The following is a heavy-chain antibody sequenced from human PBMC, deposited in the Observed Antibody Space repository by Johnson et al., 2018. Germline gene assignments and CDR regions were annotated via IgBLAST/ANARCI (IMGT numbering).Heavy chain of an antibody. J-gene: IGHJ6*02. Sequence: VQLVQSGGGLVQPGGSLRLSCAASGFTFSSYSMNWVRQAPGKGLEWVSYISSSSSTIYYADSVKGRFTTSRDTAKNSLYLQMNSLKAEDTAWYSCAKGPRGDSPIYYSYVMDVWGQGTTVTVSS. V-gene: IGHV3-48*04. D-gene: IGHD2-21*01. CDR2: ISSSSSTI. CDR3: AKGPRGDSPIYYSYVMDV. CDR1: GFTFSSYS.